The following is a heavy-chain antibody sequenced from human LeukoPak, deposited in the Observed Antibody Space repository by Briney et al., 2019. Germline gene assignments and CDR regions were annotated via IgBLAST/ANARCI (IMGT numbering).Heavy chain of an antibody. D-gene: IGHD3-10*01. CDR2: ISSSSSTI. J-gene: IGHJ3*02. CDR1: GFTFSSYS. V-gene: IGHV3-48*02. Sequence: PGGSLKLSCAASGFTFSSYSMNWVRQAPGKGLEWVSYISSSSSTIYYADSVKGRFTISRDNAKNSLYLQMNSLRDEDTAVYYCARSVYGSGSYYHDAFDIWGQGTMVTVSS. CDR3: ARSVYGSGSYYHDAFDI.